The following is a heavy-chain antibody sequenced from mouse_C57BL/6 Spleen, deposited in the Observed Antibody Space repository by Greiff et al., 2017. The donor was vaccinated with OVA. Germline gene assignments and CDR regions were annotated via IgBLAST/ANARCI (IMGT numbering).Heavy chain of an antibody. CDR1: GFTFSSYT. D-gene: IGHD4-1*01. CDR2: ISGGGGNT. V-gene: IGHV5-9*01. J-gene: IGHJ1*03. CDR3: ARRGLGTLYFDV. Sequence: EVMLVESGGGLVKPGGSLKLSCAASGFTFSSYTMSWVRQTPEKRLEWVATISGGGGNTYYPDSVKGRFTISRDNAKNTLYLQMSSLRSEDTALYYCARRGLGTLYFDVWGTGTTVTVSS.